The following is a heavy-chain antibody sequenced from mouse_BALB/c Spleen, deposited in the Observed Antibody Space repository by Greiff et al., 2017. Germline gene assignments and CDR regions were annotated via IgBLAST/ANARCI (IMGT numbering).Heavy chain of an antibody. V-gene: IGHV3-2*02. CDR1: GYSITSDYA. Sequence: VQLKESGPGLVKPSQSLSLTCTVTGYSITSDYAWNWIRQFPGNKLEWMGYISYSGSTSYNPSLKSRISITRDTSKNQFFLQLNSVTTEDTATYYCARIYYGSLFDYWGQGTTLTVSS. CDR2: ISYSGST. J-gene: IGHJ2*01. CDR3: ARIYYGSLFDY. D-gene: IGHD1-1*01.